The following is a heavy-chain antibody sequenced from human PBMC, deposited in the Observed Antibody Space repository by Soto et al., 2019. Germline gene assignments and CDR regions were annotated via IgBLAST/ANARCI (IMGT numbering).Heavy chain of an antibody. V-gene: IGHV3-53*04. CDR2: NYSGGST. Sequence: GGSLRLSCAPSGFTFSSYAMSWVRQAPGKGLEWGSVNYSGGSTYYADSVKGRFTISRHNSKNTLYLLMNSLRAEDTAVYYCARDFRPPYGVRYFDYWGQGTLVTVSS. D-gene: IGHD4-17*01. J-gene: IGHJ4*02. CDR3: ARDFRPPYGVRYFDY. CDR1: GFTFSSYA.